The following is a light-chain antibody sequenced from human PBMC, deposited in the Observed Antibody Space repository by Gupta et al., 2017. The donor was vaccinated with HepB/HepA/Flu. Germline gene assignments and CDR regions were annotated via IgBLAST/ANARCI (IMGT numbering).Light chain of an antibody. V-gene: IGKV1-5*03. CDR2: KAS. J-gene: IGKJ1*01. Sequence: DIQMTQSPSTLSASVGDTVTITCRASPSISSWLAWYQQKPGKAPKLLIYKASTLESGVQSRFSGGGSGTEFTRTISSLQPDDFATYYCQQYGTFGQGTKVEI. CDR1: PSISSW. CDR3: QQYGT.